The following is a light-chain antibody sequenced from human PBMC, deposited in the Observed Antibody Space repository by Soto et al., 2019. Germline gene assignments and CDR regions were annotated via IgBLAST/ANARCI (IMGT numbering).Light chain of an antibody. Sequence: ENLLTQSPDTLSLSGGERATLLCRASEIINSGYLAWYQQKPGRAPRLLIYGASKRATGIPDRFSGSESGTDFTLTINSLEPEDSAMYYCQQYGHSPPFGQGTRLEI. CDR1: EIINSGY. V-gene: IGKV3-20*01. J-gene: IGKJ5*01. CDR2: GAS. CDR3: QQYGHSPP.